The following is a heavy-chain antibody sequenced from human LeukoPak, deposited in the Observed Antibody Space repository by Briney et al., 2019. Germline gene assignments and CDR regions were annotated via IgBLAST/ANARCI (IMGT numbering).Heavy chain of an antibody. V-gene: IGHV4-39*07. CDR3: ARDDGMIGDY. D-gene: IGHD3-22*01. Sequence: PETLSLTCTVSGGSISSYYWGWIRQPPGKGLEWIGTIYYSGGTYYNPSLKSRVTISVDTSKNQFSLKLSSVTAADTAVYYCARDDGMIGDYWGQGTLVTVSS. CDR2: IYYSGGT. J-gene: IGHJ4*02. CDR1: GGSISSYY.